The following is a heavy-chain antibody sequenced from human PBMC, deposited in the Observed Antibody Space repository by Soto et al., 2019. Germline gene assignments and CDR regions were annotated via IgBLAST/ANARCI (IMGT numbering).Heavy chain of an antibody. Sequence: QVQLVQSGAEVREPGASVKVSCKASGYTFTNYGVSWVRQAPGQGLEWMGWIGGYKGNTNYAQKLQGRITLTTDTSKSTVYMELRSLGSADTAVYYCDPQTLDTGMPSGYWGQGTLVTVSS. CDR1: GYTFTNYG. D-gene: IGHD5-18*01. CDR3: DPQTLDTGMPSGY. J-gene: IGHJ4*02. V-gene: IGHV1-18*01. CDR2: IGGYKGNT.